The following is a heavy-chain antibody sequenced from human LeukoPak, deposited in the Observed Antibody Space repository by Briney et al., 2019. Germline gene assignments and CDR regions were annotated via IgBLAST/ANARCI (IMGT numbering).Heavy chain of an antibody. Sequence: GGSLRLSCAASGFTFTTYSMSWVRQAPGKGLESVSSIRGSGGSTYYADSVKGGFTISRDYSKSTLYLQMNSLRAEDTAVYHCVTFYYDSSGSYVHYWGQGTLVTVSS. CDR1: GFTFTTYS. V-gene: IGHV3-23*01. J-gene: IGHJ4*02. CDR3: VTFYYDSSGSYVHY. CDR2: IRGSGGST. D-gene: IGHD3-22*01.